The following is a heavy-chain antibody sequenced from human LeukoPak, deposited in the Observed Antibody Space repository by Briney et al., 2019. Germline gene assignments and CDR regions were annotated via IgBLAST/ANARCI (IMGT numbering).Heavy chain of an antibody. CDR1: EFTFRSYA. Sequence: GGSLRLSCAASEFTFRSYAFQWVRQAPGKGLEWVSGISGSGVSTYYADSVKGRFTISRDNSKNTLYLQMNSLRAEDTAVYDCAKAFSAYENGPPNWFDPWGQGTLVTVSS. D-gene: IGHD5-12*01. V-gene: IGHV3-23*01. CDR2: ISGSGVST. CDR3: AKAFSAYENGPPNWFDP. J-gene: IGHJ5*02.